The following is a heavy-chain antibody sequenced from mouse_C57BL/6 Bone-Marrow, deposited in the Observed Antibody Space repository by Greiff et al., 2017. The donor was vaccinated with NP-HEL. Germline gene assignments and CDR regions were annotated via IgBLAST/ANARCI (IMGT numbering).Heavy chain of an antibody. CDR1: GYTFTSYW. Sequence: QVQLQQSGAELVKPGASVKLSCKASGYTFTSYWMHWVKQRPGQGLEWIGEINPSNGRTNYNEKFKSKATLTVDKSSSTAYMQLSSLTSEDSAVYYCARYRYDYAMDYWGQGTSVTVSS. D-gene: IGHD2-14*01. CDR3: ARYRYDYAMDY. J-gene: IGHJ4*01. V-gene: IGHV1S81*02. CDR2: INPSNGRT.